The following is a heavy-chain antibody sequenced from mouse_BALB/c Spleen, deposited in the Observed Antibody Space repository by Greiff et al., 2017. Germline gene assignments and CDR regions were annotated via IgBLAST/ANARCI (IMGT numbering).Heavy chain of an antibody. Sequence: VQLQQSGPELVKPGASVKIPCKASGYTFTDYNMAWVKQSHGKSLEWIGDINPNNGGTIYNQKFKGKATLTVDKSSSTAYMELRSLTSEDTAVYYCARRGNYYGSIPFAYWGQGTLVTVSA. D-gene: IGHD1-1*01. CDR1: GYTFTDYN. J-gene: IGHJ3*01. CDR2: INPNNGGT. CDR3: ARRGNYYGSIPFAY. V-gene: IGHV1-18*01.